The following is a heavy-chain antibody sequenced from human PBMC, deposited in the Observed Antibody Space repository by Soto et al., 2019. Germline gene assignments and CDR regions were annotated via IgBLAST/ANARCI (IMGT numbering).Heavy chain of an antibody. CDR3: ASGGVIRGLGGAEYFQH. CDR2: FIPIFGTA. D-gene: IGHD3-16*01. Sequence: QVQLVQSGAEVKKPGSSVKVSCKASGGTFSSYAISWVRQAPGQGLEWMGGFIPIFGTANYAQKFQGRVTITADKCTSTAYMELSSLRSEDTAVYYWASGGVIRGLGGAEYFQHWGQGTLVTVSS. J-gene: IGHJ1*01. V-gene: IGHV1-69*06. CDR1: GGTFSSYA.